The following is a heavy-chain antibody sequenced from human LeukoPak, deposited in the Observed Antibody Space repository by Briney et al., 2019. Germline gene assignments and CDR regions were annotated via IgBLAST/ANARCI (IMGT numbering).Heavy chain of an antibody. CDR3: ARGGDIVGASRSAFDI. CDR2: IYSGGST. J-gene: IGHJ3*02. CDR1: GFTVSSNY. D-gene: IGHD1-26*01. V-gene: IGHV3-53*01. Sequence: GGSLRLSCAASGFTVSSNYMRWVRQAPGKGLEWVSLIYSGGSTDYADSVKGRFTISRDNSKNTLFLQMNSLRAEDTAVYYCARGGDIVGASRSAFDIWGQGTMVTVSS.